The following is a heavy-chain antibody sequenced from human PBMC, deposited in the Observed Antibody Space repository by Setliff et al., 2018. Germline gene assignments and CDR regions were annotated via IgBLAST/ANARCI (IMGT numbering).Heavy chain of an antibody. CDR2: ITSSGRDT. CDR1: GFTFGNYA. CDR3: VKGTLPYCTGPTCYPLDH. Sequence: GGSLRLSCATSGFTFGNYAMGWVRQAPGKGLEWVSVITSSGRDTYYTDSVKGRFTISRDNSDNTLYLQMNSLRDADTAIYYCVKGTLPYCTGPTCYPLDHWGQGTLVTVS. V-gene: IGHV3-23*01. D-gene: IGHD2-8*02. J-gene: IGHJ4*02.